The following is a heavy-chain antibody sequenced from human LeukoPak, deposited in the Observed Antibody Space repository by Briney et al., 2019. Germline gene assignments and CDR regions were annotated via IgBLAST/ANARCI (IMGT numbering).Heavy chain of an antibody. J-gene: IGHJ4*02. CDR3: AREANYYGSGSYFEGTFDY. V-gene: IGHV4-59*01. Sequence: PSETLSLTCTVSGESISGFYWTWIRQPPGKGLEWIGYIYYSGSTNYNPSLKSRVTISVDTSKNQFSLKLTSVTAADTAVYYCAREANYYGSGSYFEGTFDYWGQGSLVTVSS. CDR1: GESISGFY. D-gene: IGHD3-10*01. CDR2: IYYSGST.